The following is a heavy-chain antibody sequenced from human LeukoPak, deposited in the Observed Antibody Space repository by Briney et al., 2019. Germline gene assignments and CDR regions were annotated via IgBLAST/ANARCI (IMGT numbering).Heavy chain of an antibody. J-gene: IGHJ4*02. V-gene: IGHV3-48*01. Sequence: GGSLRLSCAASGFTFSSYSMNWVRQAPGKGLEWVSYISSSSSTIYYADSVKGRFTISRDNAKNSLYLQMNSLRAEDTAVYYCAGNYYDSSGPFSWSQGTLVTVSS. CDR1: GFTFSSYS. D-gene: IGHD3-22*01. CDR3: AGNYYDSSGPFS. CDR2: ISSSSSTI.